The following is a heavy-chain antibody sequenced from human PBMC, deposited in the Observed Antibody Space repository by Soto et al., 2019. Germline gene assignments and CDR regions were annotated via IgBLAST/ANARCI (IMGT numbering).Heavy chain of an antibody. CDR3: ASWYCSGGGCHVGAFDI. Sequence: SETLSLTCTVSGGSISSYYWSWIRQPPGKGLEWIGYIYYSGSTNYNPSLKSRVTISVDTSKNQFSLKLSSVTAADTAVYYCASWYCSGGGCHVGAFDIWGQGTIVTVS. CDR1: GGSISSYY. D-gene: IGHD2-15*01. V-gene: IGHV4-59*08. CDR2: IYYSGST. J-gene: IGHJ3*02.